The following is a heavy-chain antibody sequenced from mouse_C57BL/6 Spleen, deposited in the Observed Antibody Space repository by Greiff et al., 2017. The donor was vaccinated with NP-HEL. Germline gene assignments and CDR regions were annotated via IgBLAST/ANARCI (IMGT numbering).Heavy chain of an antibody. CDR2: IDPENGDT. V-gene: IGHV14-4*01. D-gene: IGHD1-1*01. Sequence: DVQLQESGAELVRPGASVKLSCTASGFNIKDDYMHWVKQRPEQGLEWIGWIDPENGDTEYASKFQGKATITADTSSNTAYLQLSSLTSEDTAVYYCTTTLVITTVGYYAMDYWGQGTSVTVSS. CDR1: GFNIKDDY. J-gene: IGHJ4*01. CDR3: TTTLVITTVGYYAMDY.